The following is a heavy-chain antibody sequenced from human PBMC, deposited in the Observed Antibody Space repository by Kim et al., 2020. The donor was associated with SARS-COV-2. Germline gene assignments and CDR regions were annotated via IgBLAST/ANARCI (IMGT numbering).Heavy chain of an antibody. CDR2: ISYDGSNK. CDR1: GFTFSSYA. Sequence: GGSLRLSCAASGFTFSSYAMHWVRQAPGKGLEWVAVISYDGSNKYYADSVKGRFTISRDNSKNTLYLQMNSLRAEDTAVYYCARENYYDSSGYYPPGAFDIWGQGTMVTVSS. D-gene: IGHD3-22*01. J-gene: IGHJ3*02. V-gene: IGHV3-30-3*01. CDR3: ARENYYDSSGYYPPGAFDI.